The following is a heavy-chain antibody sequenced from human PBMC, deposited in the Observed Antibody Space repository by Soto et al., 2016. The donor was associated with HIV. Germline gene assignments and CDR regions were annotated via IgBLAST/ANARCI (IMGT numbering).Heavy chain of an antibody. CDR1: GGSISSGGYY. D-gene: IGHD2-21*02. CDR3: ARGGPVVAVTAFSYYNGMDV. V-gene: IGHV4-31*03. CDR2: IYSRGGT. Sequence: QVQLQESGPGLVKPSQTLSLTCTVSGGSISSGGYYWSWIRQHPGKGLEWIGYIYSRGGTYYNPSLKSRATISEDTSKNQFSLNLRSVTAADTAVYYCARGGPVVAVTAFSYYNGMDVWGQGTTVAVSS. J-gene: IGHJ6*02.